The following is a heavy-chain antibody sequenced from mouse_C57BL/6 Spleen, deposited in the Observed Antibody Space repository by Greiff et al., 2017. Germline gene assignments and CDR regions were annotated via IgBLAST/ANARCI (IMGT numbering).Heavy chain of an antibody. V-gene: IGHV5-17*01. CDR2: ISSGSSTI. CDR1: GFTFSDYG. CDR3: SRPVLGNSYGYFDF. Sequence: EVQGVESGGGLVKPGGSLKLSCAASGFTFSDYGMHWVRQAPEKGLEWVAYISSGSSTIYYADTVKGRFTSSRDNAKNTLFLQMTSLRSEDPAMYYCSRPVLGNSYGYFDFWGKGTPVTVSP. J-gene: IGHJ1*03. D-gene: IGHD1-1*01.